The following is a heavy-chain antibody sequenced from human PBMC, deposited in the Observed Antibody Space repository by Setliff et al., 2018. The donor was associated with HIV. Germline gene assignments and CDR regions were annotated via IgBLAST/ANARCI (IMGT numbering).Heavy chain of an antibody. V-gene: IGHV4-4*02. CDR1: GGSISSNW. D-gene: IGHD3-10*01. CDR3: ARVGYHGSGRYSFDY. CDR2: IYHSGST. J-gene: IGHJ4*02. Sequence: SETLSLTCAVSGGSISSNWRSWVRQSPGKGLEWIGEIYHSGSTHYNPSLQSRVTISVDTSKNQFSLNLSSVTAAETAVYYCARVGYHGSGRYSFDYWGQGTLVTVSS.